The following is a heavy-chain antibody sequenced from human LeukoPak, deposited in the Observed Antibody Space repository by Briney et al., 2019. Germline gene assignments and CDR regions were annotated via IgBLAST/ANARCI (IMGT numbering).Heavy chain of an antibody. D-gene: IGHD5-12*01. J-gene: IGHJ4*02. CDR1: GFSFSSYE. CDR3: ARSLSGYITDSLFEQ. CDR2: INSGHSV. Sequence: GGSLRLSCVVSGFSFSSYEMNWVRQAPGKGLEWVSYINSGHSVHYADSVKGRFTVSRDNARDSLYLQMNSLRSEDTAVYYCARSLSGYITDSLFEQWGKGTLVTVSS. V-gene: IGHV3-48*03.